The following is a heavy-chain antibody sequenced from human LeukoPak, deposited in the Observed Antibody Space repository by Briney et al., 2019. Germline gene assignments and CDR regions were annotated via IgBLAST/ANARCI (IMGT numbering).Heavy chain of an antibody. Sequence: GASVKVSCKASGYTFTGYYMHRVRQAPGQGLEWMGRINPNSGGTNYAQKFQGRVTMTRDTSISTAYMELSRLRSDDTAVYYCARVPIPKERWYVDYWGQGTLVTVSS. J-gene: IGHJ4*02. CDR2: INPNSGGT. D-gene: IGHD6-13*01. CDR1: GYTFTGYY. V-gene: IGHV1-2*06. CDR3: ARVPIPKERWYVDY.